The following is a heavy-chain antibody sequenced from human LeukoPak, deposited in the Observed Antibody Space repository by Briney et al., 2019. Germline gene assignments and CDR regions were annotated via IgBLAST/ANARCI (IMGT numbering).Heavy chain of an antibody. J-gene: IGHJ4*02. CDR3: AKAEGYDILTGLDY. D-gene: IGHD3-9*01. Sequence: PGGSLRLSCATSGFTFSSYAMSWVRQAPGKGLEWVSGIGASGGSTYYADSVKGRFTISRGNSKNTLYLQMNSLRTEYAAVYYCAKAEGYDILTGLDYWGQGTLVTVSS. CDR2: IGASGGST. V-gene: IGHV3-23*01. CDR1: GFTFSSYA.